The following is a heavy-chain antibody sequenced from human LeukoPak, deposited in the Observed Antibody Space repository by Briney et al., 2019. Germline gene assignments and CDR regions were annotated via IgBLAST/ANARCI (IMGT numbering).Heavy chain of an antibody. CDR1: GFTVSRIS. Sequence: GGPLRLSCAASGFTVSRISMSWVRQAPGKGLEWVSVIYSGGTTYYADSVKGRFTISRDKSKNTLYLQMSSLGAEDTAVYYCARGSACSSSSWCDFDSWGQGTLVTVSS. CDR3: ARGSACSSSSWCDFDS. CDR2: IYSGGTT. D-gene: IGHD6-6*01. V-gene: IGHV3-53*01. J-gene: IGHJ4*02.